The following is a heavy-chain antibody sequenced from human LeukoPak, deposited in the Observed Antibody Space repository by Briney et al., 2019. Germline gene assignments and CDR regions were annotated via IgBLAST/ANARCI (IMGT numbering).Heavy chain of an antibody. CDR3: ARVALTGGLGIFDY. D-gene: IGHD1-20*01. CDR1: GGSISSGGYS. Sequence: SETLSLACAVSGGSISSGGYSWSWIRQPPGKGLEWIGYIYYSGSTYYNPSLKSRVTISVDTSKNQFSLKLSSVTAADTAVYYCARVALTGGLGIFDYWGQGTLVTVSS. CDR2: IYYSGST. V-gene: IGHV4-30-4*07. J-gene: IGHJ4*02.